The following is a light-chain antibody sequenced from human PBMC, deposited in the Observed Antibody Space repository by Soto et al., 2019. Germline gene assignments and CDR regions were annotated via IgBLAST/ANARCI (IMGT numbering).Light chain of an antibody. CDR1: QDISNF. CDR2: SAN. CDR3: LQHKSYSGP. J-gene: IGKJ1*01. V-gene: IGKV1-17*03. Sequence: DIQMTQSPSDMSASVEDRVTITCRASQDISNFLVWFQQRPGKVPKRLMYSANRLESGVPSRFSGSGSWTEFTLKISRLQPEDFATYYCLQHKSYSGPFGQVTK.